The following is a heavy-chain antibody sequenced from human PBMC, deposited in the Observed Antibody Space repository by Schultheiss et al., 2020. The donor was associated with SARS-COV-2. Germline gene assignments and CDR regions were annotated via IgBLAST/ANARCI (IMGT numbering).Heavy chain of an antibody. D-gene: IGHD2-21*02. J-gene: IGHJ4*02. CDR3: ARDRDIVVVTATHFDY. Sequence: GGSLRLSCAASGFTFRYYAMSWVRQAPGKGLEWVADVHPDGSEIYYLDSVKGRFTISRDNAKNSLYLQMNSLRAEDTAVYYCARDRDIVVVTATHFDYWGQGTLVTVSS. CDR2: VHPDGSEI. V-gene: IGHV3-7*01. CDR1: GFTFRYYA.